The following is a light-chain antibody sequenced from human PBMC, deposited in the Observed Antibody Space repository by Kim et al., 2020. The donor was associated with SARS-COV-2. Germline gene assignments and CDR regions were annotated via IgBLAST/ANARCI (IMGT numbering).Light chain of an antibody. CDR1: QGLSGR. CDR3: QQGFSFPYT. V-gene: IGKV1-12*01. CDR2: EIS. J-gene: IGKJ2*01. Sequence: DIQMTQSPSSVSASVGDTVTITCRATQGLSGRLAWYQQKPGMVPKLLIYEISNLQSGVPSRFRGSGFGTDFTLTISSLQAEDFATYYCQQGFSFPYTFGQGTKLEI.